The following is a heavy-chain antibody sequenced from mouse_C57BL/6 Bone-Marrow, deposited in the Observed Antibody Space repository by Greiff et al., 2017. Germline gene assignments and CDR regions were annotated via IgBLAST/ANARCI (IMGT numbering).Heavy chain of an antibody. CDR2: INPGSGGT. D-gene: IGHD2-4*01. V-gene: IGHV1-54*01. J-gene: IGHJ2*01. CDR3: ARSDYDYYYFDY. CDR1: GYAFTNYL. Sequence: VQLQQSGAELVRPGTSVKVSCKASGYAFTNYLIEWVKQRPGQGLEWIGVINPGSGGTNYNEKFKGKATLTADQSSSTAYMQLSSLTSEDSAVYFCARSDYDYYYFDYWGQGTTLTVSS.